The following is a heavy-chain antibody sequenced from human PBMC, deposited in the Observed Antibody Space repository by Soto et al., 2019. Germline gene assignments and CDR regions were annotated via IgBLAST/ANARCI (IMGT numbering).Heavy chain of an antibody. Sequence: QERLVESGGGLVKPGGSLRLSCETSGFTFGDYYMSWIRQAPGRGLEWVSLISSTGTTIYYADSVKGRFTISRDNGRCTPLRRRNNPSSEDPAVYYGARDLRCVYLHDYGDSWGQGTLVTVSS. J-gene: IGHJ4*02. CDR2: ISSTGTTI. CDR3: ARDLRCVYLHDYGDS. V-gene: IGHV3-11*01. CDR1: GFTFGDYY. D-gene: IGHD2-8*01.